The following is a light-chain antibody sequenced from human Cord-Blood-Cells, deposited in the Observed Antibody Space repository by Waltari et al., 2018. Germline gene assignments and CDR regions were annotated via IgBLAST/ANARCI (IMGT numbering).Light chain of an antibody. CDR3: SSYTSSSTLV. V-gene: IGLV2-14*03. CDR1: SSDVGGYNY. J-gene: IGLJ3*02. Sequence: QSALTQPASVSGSPGQSITLSCTGTSSDVGGYNYVSLSQHNPGKAPKLMIYDVRNRPLGVSNRFSGSKAGNTASLTISGLQAEDEADYYCSSYTSSSTLVFGGGTKLTVL. CDR2: DVR.